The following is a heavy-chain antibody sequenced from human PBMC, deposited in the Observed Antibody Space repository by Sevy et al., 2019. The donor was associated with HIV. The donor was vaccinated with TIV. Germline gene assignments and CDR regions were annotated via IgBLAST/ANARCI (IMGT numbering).Heavy chain of an antibody. D-gene: IGHD3-22*01. Sequence: GGPLRLSCAASGFTFSSYAMHWVRQAPGKGLEWVAVISYDGSNKYYADSVKGRFTISRDNSKNTLYLQMNSLRAEDTAVYYCARAREDSSGYYYAEYFQHWGQGTLVTVSS. V-gene: IGHV3-30-3*01. CDR3: ARAREDSSGYYYAEYFQH. CDR2: ISYDGSNK. J-gene: IGHJ1*01. CDR1: GFTFSSYA.